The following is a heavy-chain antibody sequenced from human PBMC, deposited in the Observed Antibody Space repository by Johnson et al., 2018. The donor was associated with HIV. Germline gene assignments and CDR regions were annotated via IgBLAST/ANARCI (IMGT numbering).Heavy chain of an antibody. J-gene: IGHJ3*02. V-gene: IGHV3-30*14. CDR3: ARESIHSSGWSPEAFDI. CDR2: ISYDGSNK. Sequence: QVQLVESGGGVVQPGRSLRLSCAASGFTFSSYAMHWVRQAPGKGLEWVAVISYDGSNKYYADSVKGRFTISRDNSKNTVYLQMNSLRAEDTAVYYCARESIHSSGWSPEAFDIWGQGTMVTVSS. CDR1: GFTFSSYA. D-gene: IGHD6-19*01.